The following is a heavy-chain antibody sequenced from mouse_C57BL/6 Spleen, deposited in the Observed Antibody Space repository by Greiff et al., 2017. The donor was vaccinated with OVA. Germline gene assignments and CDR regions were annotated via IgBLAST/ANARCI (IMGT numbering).Heavy chain of an antibody. J-gene: IGHJ2*01. Sequence: QVQLQQSGAELARPGASVKMSCKASGYTFTSYTMHWVKQRPGQGLEWIGYINPSSGYTKYNQKFKDKATLPADKSSSTAYMQLSSLTSEDSAVYYCARSRTAQATPDYWGQGTTLTVSS. CDR3: ARSRTAQATPDY. CDR2: INPSSGYT. CDR1: GYTFTSYT. V-gene: IGHV1-4*01. D-gene: IGHD3-2*02.